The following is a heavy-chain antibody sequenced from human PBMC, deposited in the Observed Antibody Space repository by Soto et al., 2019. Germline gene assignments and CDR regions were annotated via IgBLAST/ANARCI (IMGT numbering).Heavy chain of an antibody. Sequence: EVQLLESGGGLVQPGGSLRLSCAASGFTFSSYAMSWVRQAPGKGLEWVSAISGSGSSTYYADSVKGRFTISRDNSKNTLYLQMNSLRAEDTAVYYCAKDLGGGMVVASDYWGQGTLVTVSS. CDR1: GFTFSSYA. CDR3: AKDLGGGMVVASDY. V-gene: IGHV3-23*01. J-gene: IGHJ4*02. D-gene: IGHD2-15*01. CDR2: ISGSGSST.